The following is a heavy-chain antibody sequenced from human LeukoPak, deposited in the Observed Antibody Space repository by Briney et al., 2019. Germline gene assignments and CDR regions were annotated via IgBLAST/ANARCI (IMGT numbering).Heavy chain of an antibody. J-gene: IGHJ6*04. CDR3: AELGITMIGGV. Sequence: GGSLRLSCAASGFTFSSFGMHWVRQAPGKGLEWVAVISYDGSDKYYADSVKGRFTISRDNAKNSLYLQMNSLRAEDTAVYYCAELGITMIGGVWGKGTTVTISS. V-gene: IGHV3-30*12. CDR1: GFTFSSFG. CDR2: ISYDGSDK. D-gene: IGHD3-10*02.